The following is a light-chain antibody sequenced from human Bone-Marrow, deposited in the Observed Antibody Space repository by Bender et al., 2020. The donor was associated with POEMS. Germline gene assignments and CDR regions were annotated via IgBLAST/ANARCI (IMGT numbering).Light chain of an antibody. Sequence: QSALTQPASVSGSHGQSITISCTGTSSDVGDYNSVSWYQQHPGKAPKLIIYEARKRPSGVSNRFSGSKSGNMASLTISGLQADDEADYYCCSFAGAANVFGTGTKVTVL. CDR2: EAR. J-gene: IGLJ1*01. CDR3: CSFAGAANV. CDR1: SSDVGDYNS. V-gene: IGLV2-23*01.